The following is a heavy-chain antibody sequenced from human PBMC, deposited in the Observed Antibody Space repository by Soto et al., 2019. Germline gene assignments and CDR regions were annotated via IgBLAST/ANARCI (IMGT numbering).Heavy chain of an antibody. Sequence: GGSLRLSCAASGFTFSSYAMSWVRQAPGKGLEWVSAISGSGGSTYYADSVKGRFTISRDNSKNTLYLQMNSLRAKDTAVYYCAKDKGGKLFGVVFNWFDTWGQGTLVTVSS. J-gene: IGHJ5*02. CDR2: ISGSGGST. CDR1: GFTFSSYA. V-gene: IGHV3-23*01. D-gene: IGHD3-3*01. CDR3: AKDKGGKLFGVVFNWFDT.